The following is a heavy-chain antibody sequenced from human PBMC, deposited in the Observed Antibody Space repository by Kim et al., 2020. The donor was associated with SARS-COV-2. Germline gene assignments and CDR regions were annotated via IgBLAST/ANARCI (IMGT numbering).Heavy chain of an antibody. Sequence: SQTLSLTCAISGDRVSSGSAAWNWIRQSPSRGLEWLGRTYYRSKCYNDYAESVKSRITVNPDTSKNQFSLQLSSVTPEDTAVYYCARLSYDSIPHWGQGTVVTVSS. J-gene: IGHJ4*02. CDR2: TYYRSKCYN. CDR3: ARLSYDSIPH. V-gene: IGHV6-1*01. CDR1: GDRVSSGSAA. D-gene: IGHD3-22*01.